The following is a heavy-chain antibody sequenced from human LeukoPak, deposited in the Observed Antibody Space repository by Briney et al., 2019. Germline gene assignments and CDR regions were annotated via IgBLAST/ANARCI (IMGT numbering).Heavy chain of an antibody. CDR3: ARGPELGNWLDP. CDR2: INAGNGNT. J-gene: IGHJ5*02. D-gene: IGHD1-7*01. CDR1: GYTFTTYA. V-gene: IGHV1-3*03. Sequence: GASVKVSCKASGYTFTTYAMHWVRQAPGQRLEWMGWINAGNGNTKYSQEFQGRVTITRDTSASTGHMELSSLRSEDMAVYYCARGPELGNWLDPWGQGTLVTVSS.